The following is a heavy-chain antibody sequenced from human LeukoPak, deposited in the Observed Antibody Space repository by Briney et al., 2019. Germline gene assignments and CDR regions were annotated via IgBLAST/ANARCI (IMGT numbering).Heavy chain of an antibody. CDR3: ARAGVTAIPGYYYGMDV. CDR1: GYTFTSYG. J-gene: IGHJ6*02. V-gene: IGHV1-18*01. CDR2: ISAYNGNT. D-gene: IGHD2-21*02. Sequence: ASVTVSCKASGYTFTSYGISWVRQAPGQGLEWMGWISAYNGNTNYAQKLQGRVTMTTDTSTSTAYMELRSLRSDDTAVYYCARAGVTAIPGYYYGMDVWGQGTTVTVSS.